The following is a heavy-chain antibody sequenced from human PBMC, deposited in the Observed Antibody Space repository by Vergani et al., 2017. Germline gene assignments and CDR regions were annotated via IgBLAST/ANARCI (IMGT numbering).Heavy chain of an antibody. V-gene: IGHV4-61*02. CDR1: GGSISSGSYY. J-gene: IGHJ5*02. CDR2: IYTSGST. CDR3: ARDHVVPAAMRAYNWFDP. Sequence: QVQLQESGPGLVKPSQTLSLTCTVSGGSISSGSYYWSWIRQPAGQGLEWIGRIYTSGSTNSNPSLKIRVTISVDTSKNQFSLKLSSVTAADTAVDYCARDHVVPAAMRAYNWFDPWGQGTLVTVSS. D-gene: IGHD2-2*01.